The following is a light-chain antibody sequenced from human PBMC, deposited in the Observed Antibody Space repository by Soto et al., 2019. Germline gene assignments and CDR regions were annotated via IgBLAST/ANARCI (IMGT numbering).Light chain of an antibody. CDR2: GAS. CDR1: QSVSNNY. J-gene: IGKJ1*01. Sequence: LSRYSSQSVSNNYLAWYKQQPGQAPRLLIYGASNRATGIPERFSGIGSQTEYTLTIRCLVSEDLAMHYSQQYGSPGTFGQGTKIDI. CDR3: QQYGSPGT. V-gene: IGKV3-20*01.